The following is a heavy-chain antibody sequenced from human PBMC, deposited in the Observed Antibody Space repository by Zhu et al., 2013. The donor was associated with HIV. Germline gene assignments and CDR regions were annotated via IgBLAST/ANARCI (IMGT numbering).Heavy chain of an antibody. CDR2: IYPGDSDT. CDR1: GYSFTGNW. J-gene: IGHJ2*01. CDR3: ARLHVAHWYFDL. Sequence: EVQLVQSGAEVKKPGESLKISCQGSGYSFTGNWIGWVRQMPGKGLEWMGIIYPGDSDTRYSPSFQGQVTISADKSISTAYLQWSSLKASDTAMYYCARLHVAHWYFDLWGLAPWSLSPQ. V-gene: IGHV5-51*01.